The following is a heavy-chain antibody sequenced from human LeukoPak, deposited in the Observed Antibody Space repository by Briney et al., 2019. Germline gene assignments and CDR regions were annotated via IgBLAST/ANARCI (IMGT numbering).Heavy chain of an antibody. Sequence: SQTLSLTCTVSGGSISSGSYYWSWLRQPAGTGLEWIGRIYTSGSTNYNPSLKSRVTMSVDTSKNQFSLKLSSVTAADTAVYYCAREPIAVAVGYYYMDVWGKGTTVTISS. J-gene: IGHJ6*03. V-gene: IGHV4-61*02. CDR1: GGSISSGSYY. CDR2: IYTSGST. CDR3: AREPIAVAVGYYYMDV. D-gene: IGHD6-19*01.